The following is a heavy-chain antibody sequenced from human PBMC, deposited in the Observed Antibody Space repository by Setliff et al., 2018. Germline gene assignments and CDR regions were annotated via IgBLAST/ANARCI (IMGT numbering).Heavy chain of an antibody. CDR3: ARQPTGTYQWTFDS. D-gene: IGHD1-26*01. V-gene: IGHV4-34*01. CDR1: GVSIRSYY. CDR2: ISHSGST. J-gene: IGHJ4*02. Sequence: PSETLSLTCTVSGVSIRSYYWSWIRQPPGKGLEWIGEISHSGSTNYNPSLKSRVTMSVDTSKKRFSLMLRSVTAADTAVYYCARQPTGTYQWTFDSWGQGTLVTVSS.